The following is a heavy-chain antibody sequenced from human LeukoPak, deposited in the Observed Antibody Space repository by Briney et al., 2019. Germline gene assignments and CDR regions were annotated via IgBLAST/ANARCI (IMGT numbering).Heavy chain of an antibody. D-gene: IGHD1-26*01. J-gene: IGHJ4*02. V-gene: IGHV4-34*01. Sequence: SETLSLTCTVSGGSISSYYWSWIRQPPGKGLEWIGEINHSGSTNYNPSLKSRVTISVDTSKNQFSLKLSSVTAADTAVYYCARASGSYYGVWYYWGQGTLVTVSS. CDR2: INHSGST. CDR3: ARASGSYYGVWYY. CDR1: GGSISSYY.